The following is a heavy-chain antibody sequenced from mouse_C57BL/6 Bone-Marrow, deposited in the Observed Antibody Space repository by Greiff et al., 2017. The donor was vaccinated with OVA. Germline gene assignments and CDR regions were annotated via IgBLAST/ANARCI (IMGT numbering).Heavy chain of an antibody. V-gene: IGHV1-19*01. CDR2: INPYNGGT. Sequence: SGPVLVKPGASVKMSCKASGYTFTDYYMNWVKQSHGKSLEWIGVINPYNGGTSYNQKFKGKATLTVDKSSSTAYMELNSLTSEDSAVYYCARGWLPVDYWGQGTTLTVSS. CDR1: GYTFTDYY. J-gene: IGHJ2*01. D-gene: IGHD2-2*01. CDR3: ARGWLPVDY.